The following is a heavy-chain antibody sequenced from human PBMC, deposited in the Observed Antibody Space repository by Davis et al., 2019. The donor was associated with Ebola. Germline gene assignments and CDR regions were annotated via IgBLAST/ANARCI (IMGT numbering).Heavy chain of an antibody. J-gene: IGHJ4*02. D-gene: IGHD3-10*01. CDR2: IGGSDGST. V-gene: IGHV3-23*01. Sequence: PGGSLRLSCDGPGFPFSSYAMSWVRQAPGKGLEWVSGIGGSDGSTYYADSVKGRFTISRDNSKNTLYLQMDSLRAEDTAVYYCAKGFVRGTIDYWGQGTLVTVSS. CDR1: GFPFSSYA. CDR3: AKGFVRGTIDY.